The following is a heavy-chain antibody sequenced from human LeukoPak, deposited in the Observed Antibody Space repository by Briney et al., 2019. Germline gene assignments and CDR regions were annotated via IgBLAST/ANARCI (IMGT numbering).Heavy chain of an antibody. CDR1: GFMFSSYW. J-gene: IGHJ3*02. CDR3: ARDVEMYSSTWSDAFDI. CDR2: IKQDGSEK. D-gene: IGHD6-13*01. V-gene: IGHV3-7*01. Sequence: PGGSLRLSCAASGFMFSSYWMSWVRQAPGKGLDWVANIKQDGSEKYYVDSVKGRFTISRDHAKNSLYLQMNSLRVEDTAVYYCARDVEMYSSTWSDAFDIWGQGTMVTVSS.